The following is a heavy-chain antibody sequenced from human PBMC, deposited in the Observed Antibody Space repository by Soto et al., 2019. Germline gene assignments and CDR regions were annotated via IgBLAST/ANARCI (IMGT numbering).Heavy chain of an antibody. Sequence: SETLSLTCTVSGGSISSSTYYWGWIRQSPGKGLEWIGSIFYSGSTYFNPSFKSRVTISVDTSKNQFSLKLSSVTVADTAIYYCASLSYEQLWWGQGTLVT. CDR2: IFYSGST. V-gene: IGHV4-39*01. CDR1: GGSISSSTYY. J-gene: IGHJ4*02. CDR3: ASLSYEQLW. D-gene: IGHD1-1*01.